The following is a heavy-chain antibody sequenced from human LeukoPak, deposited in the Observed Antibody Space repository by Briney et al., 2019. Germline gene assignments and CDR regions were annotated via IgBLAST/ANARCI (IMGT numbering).Heavy chain of an antibody. CDR3: PRDWAY. CDR2: IKEDGSAK. Sequence: GGSLRFSCVACGLTFSRFLMIWVRQAPGKGREWLANIKEDGSAKYYVDSVKGRFTTSRDNAKHPLYLQINNLRAEDTAVYYCPRDWAYWGQGTLVIVSS. J-gene: IGHJ4*02. CDR1: GLTFSRFL. V-gene: IGHV3-7*03. D-gene: IGHD3-16*01.